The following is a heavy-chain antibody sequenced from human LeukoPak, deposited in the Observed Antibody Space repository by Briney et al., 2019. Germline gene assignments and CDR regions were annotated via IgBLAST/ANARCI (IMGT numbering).Heavy chain of an antibody. CDR3: AKDPSYYGSGILFDY. V-gene: IGHV3-23*01. Sequence: GGSLRLSCAASGFTFSSYAMSWVRQAPGKGLEWVSAISGSGGSTYYADSVKGRFTISRDNSKNTLYLQMNSLRAEDTAVYYCAKDPSYYGSGILFDYWGQGTLVTVSS. CDR2: ISGSGGST. D-gene: IGHD3-10*01. CDR1: GFTFSSYA. J-gene: IGHJ4*02.